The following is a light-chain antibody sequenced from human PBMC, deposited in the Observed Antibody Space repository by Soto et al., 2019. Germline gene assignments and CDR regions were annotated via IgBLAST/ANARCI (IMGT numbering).Light chain of an antibody. J-gene: IGKJ5*01. CDR2: GAS. CDR1: QSVSSN. Sequence: EIVMTQSPATLSVSPGERATLSCRASQSVSSNLAWYQQKPGQAPRLLIYGASTRATGIPARFSGSGSGTEFTLTISSPQSEDFAVYYCQQYNIWPPVTFGQGTRLEIK. V-gene: IGKV3-15*01. CDR3: QQYNIWPPVT.